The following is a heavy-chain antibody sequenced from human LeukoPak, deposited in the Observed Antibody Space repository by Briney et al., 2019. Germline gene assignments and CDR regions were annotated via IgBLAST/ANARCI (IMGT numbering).Heavy chain of an antibody. CDR3: ARDGANYYSYGMDV. D-gene: IGHD1-26*01. J-gene: IGHJ6*02. CDR1: GYTFTSYG. Sequence: ASVRLSCKASGYTFTSYGISWVRQAPGQGLEWMGWISAYNGNTNYAQKLQGRVTMTTDTSTSTAYMELRSLRSDDTAVYYCARDGANYYSYGMDVWGQGTTVTVSS. CDR2: ISAYNGNT. V-gene: IGHV1-18*01.